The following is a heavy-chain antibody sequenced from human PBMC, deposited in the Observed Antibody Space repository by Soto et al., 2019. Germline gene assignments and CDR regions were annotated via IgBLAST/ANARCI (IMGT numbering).Heavy chain of an antibody. CDR2: IYKSTTT. J-gene: IGHJ5*01. V-gene: IGHV4-30-4*01. Sequence: QVHLLESGPGLVKPSQTLSLTCSVSGDSISTVYYFWAWIRQPPGQALEYIGYIYKSTTTYYNPSFESRVSIALDTSKSQFSLNVTSVTAADTAVYFCARGRYCLTGRCFPNWFDSWGQGTLVTVSS. D-gene: IGHD2-15*01. CDR1: GDSISTVYYF. CDR3: ARGRYCLTGRCFPNWFDS.